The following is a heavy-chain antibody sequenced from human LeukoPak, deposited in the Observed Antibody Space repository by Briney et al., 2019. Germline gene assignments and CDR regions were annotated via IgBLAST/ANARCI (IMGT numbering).Heavy chain of an antibody. CDR2: IYDSGNI. CDR1: GASISSGGYY. J-gene: IGHJ4*02. V-gene: IGHV4-30-2*01. D-gene: IGHD2-2*01. Sequence: SQTLSLTCTVSGASISSGGYYCSWIRQPPGKGLEWIGYIYDSGNIYYNPSLKSRATISVDRSKNQFSLKLSSVTAADTAVYYCARELPTSTSTKDWGQGTLVTVSS. CDR3: ARELPTSTSTKD.